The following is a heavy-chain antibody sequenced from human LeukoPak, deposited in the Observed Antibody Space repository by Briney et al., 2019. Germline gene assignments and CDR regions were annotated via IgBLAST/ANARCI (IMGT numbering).Heavy chain of an antibody. CDR1: GFTVSSYY. Sequence: PGGSLRLPCAASGFTVSSYYMSWVRQAPGKGLEWVSIFYIGGSTYYADSVKGRSTISRDNSKNTLYLQMKSLRAEDTAVYFCARSRDGYNFDDWGQGTLVTVSS. J-gene: IGHJ5*02. D-gene: IGHD5-24*01. CDR2: FYIGGST. CDR3: ARSRDGYNFDD. V-gene: IGHV3-53*01.